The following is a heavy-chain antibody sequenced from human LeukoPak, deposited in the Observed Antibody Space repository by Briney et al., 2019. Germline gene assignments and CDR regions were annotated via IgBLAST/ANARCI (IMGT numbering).Heavy chain of an antibody. CDR1: GFTFSSYN. V-gene: IGHV3-21*06. CDR3: AREEDFDY. CDR2: ISSTSIYI. Sequence: PGGSLRLSCAASGFTFSSYNMIWVRQAPGKGLEWVSSISSTSIYIYYADSVKGRFTISRDNAKNSLYLQMNSPRAEDTAVYYCAREEDFDYWGQGTLVTVSS. J-gene: IGHJ4*02.